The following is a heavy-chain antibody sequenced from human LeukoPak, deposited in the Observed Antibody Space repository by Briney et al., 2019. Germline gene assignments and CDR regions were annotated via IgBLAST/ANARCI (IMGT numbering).Heavy chain of an antibody. CDR1: GFTFDDSA. V-gene: IGHV3-43*02. D-gene: IGHD2/OR15-2a*01. CDR2: IRGDGGST. Sequence: GGSLRLSCAASGFTFDDSAMHWVRQAPGKGLECVSLIRGDGGSTYYADSVKGRFTISRDNSKNSLYLQMNSLGTEDTALYYCASSDFAAHFDYWGQGTLVTVSS. J-gene: IGHJ4*02. CDR3: ASSDFAAHFDY.